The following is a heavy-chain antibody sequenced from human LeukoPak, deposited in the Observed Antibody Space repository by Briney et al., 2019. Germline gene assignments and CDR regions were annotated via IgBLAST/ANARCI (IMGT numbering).Heavy chain of an antibody. CDR2: IYTSGST. V-gene: IGHV4-61*02. J-gene: IGHJ6*02. CDR1: GGSISSGSYY. Sequence: SETLSLTCTVSGGSISSGSYYWSWIRQPAGKGLEWIGRIYTSGSTNYNPSLKSRITISVDTSKSQFSLKLSSVTAADSAVYYCARAHGSGSYYLSYYGMDVWGQGTTVTVSS. D-gene: IGHD3-10*01. CDR3: ARAHGSGSYYLSYYGMDV.